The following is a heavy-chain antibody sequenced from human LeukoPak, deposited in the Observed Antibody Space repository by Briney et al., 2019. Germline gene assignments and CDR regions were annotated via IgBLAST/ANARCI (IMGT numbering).Heavy chain of an antibody. CDR3: ARDPIGSRWPYYFDY. D-gene: IGHD2-15*01. CDR1: GYTFTSYG. J-gene: IGHJ4*02. Sequence: GASVQVSCKASGYTFTSYGISWVRQAPGHGLVWMGWFNAGNGNTKYSQKFQARVTITRDTSASTAYMELSSLRSEDTAVYYCARDPIGSRWPYYFDYWGQGTLVTVSS. V-gene: IGHV1-3*01. CDR2: FNAGNGNT.